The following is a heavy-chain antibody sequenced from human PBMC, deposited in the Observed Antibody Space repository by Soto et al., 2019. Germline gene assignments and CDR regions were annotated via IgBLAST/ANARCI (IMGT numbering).Heavy chain of an antibody. J-gene: IGHJ6*02. CDR3: ARPALHSYYAIDV. D-gene: IGHD1-26*01. CDR1: GFKFTDFA. Sequence: GQLVESGGGEVQPGRSLRLSCAASGFKFTDFALHWVRQAPGKGLEWVAIIAYDGSEKHYADSVKGRFAISRDNPKNTLYLEMNSLSTEDTAVYFGARPALHSYYAIDVWGPGTKVTVFS. CDR2: IAYDGSEK. V-gene: IGHV3-30*09.